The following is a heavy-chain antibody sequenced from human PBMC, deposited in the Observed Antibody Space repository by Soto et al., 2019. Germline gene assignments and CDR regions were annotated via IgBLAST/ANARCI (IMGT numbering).Heavy chain of an antibody. CDR2: ISGSGGST. Sequence: EVQLLESGGGLVQPGGSLRLSCAASGFTFSSYAMSWVRQAPGKGLEWVSAISGSGGSTYYADSVKGRFTISRDNSKSTLYVQMNSLRAEDTAVYYCAKTHEPAAGIAVAGAFDIWGQGTMVTVSS. CDR1: GFTFSSYA. J-gene: IGHJ3*02. CDR3: AKTHEPAAGIAVAGAFDI. D-gene: IGHD6-19*01. V-gene: IGHV3-23*01.